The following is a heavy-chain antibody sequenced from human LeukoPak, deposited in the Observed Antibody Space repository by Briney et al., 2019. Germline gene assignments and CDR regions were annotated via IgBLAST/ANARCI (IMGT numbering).Heavy chain of an antibody. J-gene: IGHJ4*02. CDR1: GFTFDDYA. D-gene: IGHD1-26*01. Sequence: GGSLRLSCSASGFTFDDYAMNWVRQAPGKGLEWVSGICWSGDSAGYADSVKGRFTISRDNAKSSLYLQMNSLRAEDTALYYCVRVIVGATFDYWGQGTLVTVSS. V-gene: IGHV3-20*04. CDR2: ICWSGDSA. CDR3: VRVIVGATFDY.